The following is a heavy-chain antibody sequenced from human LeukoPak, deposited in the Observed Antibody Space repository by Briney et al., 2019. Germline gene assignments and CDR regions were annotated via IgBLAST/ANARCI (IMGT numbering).Heavy chain of an antibody. V-gene: IGHV3-23*01. D-gene: IGHD2-2*01. Sequence: GGSLRLSCAASGFTFTRYWMHWVRQAPGKGPEWVSDINTSGGSPHYADSVKGRFTISRDNSKSTLYLQMTSLRAEDTAVYYCAKDLHWYAMDVWGQGTTVTVSS. J-gene: IGHJ6*02. CDR1: GFTFTRYW. CDR3: AKDLHWYAMDV. CDR2: INTSGGSP.